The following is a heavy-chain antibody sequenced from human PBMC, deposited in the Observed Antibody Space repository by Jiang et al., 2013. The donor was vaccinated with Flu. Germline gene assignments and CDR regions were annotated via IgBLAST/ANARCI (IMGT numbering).Heavy chain of an antibody. CDR3: TRDPYVFDV. V-gene: IGHV3-49*02. J-gene: IGHJ3*01. CDR2: GTA. Sequence: GTAEHAASVKGRFTISRDDSKSIAYLQMNSLRTEDTAVYYCTRDPYVFDVWGQGTMVTVSS.